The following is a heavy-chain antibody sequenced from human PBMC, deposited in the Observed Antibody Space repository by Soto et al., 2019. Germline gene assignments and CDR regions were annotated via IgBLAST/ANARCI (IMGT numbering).Heavy chain of an antibody. CDR2: MNPKSGYR. Sequence: QVQLVQSGAEVKKPGASVKVSCKASGYTFTTYDINWVRQATGQGLEWVGWMNPKSGYRGIAQKFXXRXSXXRDTAISKAYVELSSLRSEDTAVYYCVRVFGSIDYWGQGTLVTVSS. D-gene: IGHD2-21*01. J-gene: IGHJ4*02. CDR3: VRVFGSIDY. V-gene: IGHV1-8*01. CDR1: GYTFTTYD.